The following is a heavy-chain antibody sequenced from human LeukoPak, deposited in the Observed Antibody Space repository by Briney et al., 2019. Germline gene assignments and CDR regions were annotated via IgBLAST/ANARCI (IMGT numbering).Heavy chain of an antibody. Sequence: PGGPLRLSCAASGFTVSRNYMSWVRQAPGKGLEWVSFTYSDGSTSFTESVKGRFTISRDNSKNTLSLQLNSLRVEDTAVYYCARDGGSSTKEPTGGYYYYGMDVWGQGTTVTVSS. V-gene: IGHV3-53*01. J-gene: IGHJ6*02. CDR2: TYSDGST. CDR3: ARDGGSSTKEPTGGYYYYGMDV. D-gene: IGHD1-1*01. CDR1: GFTVSRNY.